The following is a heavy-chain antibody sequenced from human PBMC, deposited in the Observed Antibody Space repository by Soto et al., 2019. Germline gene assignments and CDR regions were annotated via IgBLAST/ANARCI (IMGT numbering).Heavy chain of an antibody. V-gene: IGHV4-39*01. CDR3: ASLVYGSGSYRLFNYYFDD. D-gene: IGHD3-10*01. Sequence: SETLSLTCTVSGDSISSSTYYWGWIRQPPGKGLEWIGSIYYSGSTYYNPSLKSRVTISVDTSRNQFSLKLSSVTAADTAMYYCASLVYGSGSYRLFNYYFDDWGQGTLVTVSS. CDR1: GDSISSSTYY. CDR2: IYYSGST. J-gene: IGHJ4*02.